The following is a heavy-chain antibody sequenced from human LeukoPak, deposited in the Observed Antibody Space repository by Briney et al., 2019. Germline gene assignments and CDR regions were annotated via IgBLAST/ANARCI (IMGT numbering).Heavy chain of an antibody. Sequence: SETLSLTCTVSGASVGDYYWSWIRQAAGKGLEWLGGIYTSGNTIYNPSLQSRVTISVDVSQNQFSLWLFSLTAPHTGLYYCAVDNKDFWGQGNPVTVSS. V-gene: IGHV4-4*07. CDR2: IYTSGNT. CDR3: AVDNKDF. CDR1: GASVGDYY. J-gene: IGHJ4*02. D-gene: IGHD5-24*01.